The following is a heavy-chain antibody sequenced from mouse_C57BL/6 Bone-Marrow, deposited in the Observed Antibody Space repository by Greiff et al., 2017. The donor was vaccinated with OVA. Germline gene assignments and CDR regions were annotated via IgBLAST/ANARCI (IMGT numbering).Heavy chain of an antibody. D-gene: IGHD2-4*01. Sequence: QVQLQQPGAELVKPGASVKLSCKVSGYTFTDHTIHWMKQRPEQGLEWIGYIYPRDGSTKYNEKFKGKATLTADKSSSTAYMQLNSLTSEDSAVYFCAREGLRPGFDYWGQGTTLTVSS. CDR3: AREGLRPGFDY. J-gene: IGHJ2*01. CDR2: IYPRDGST. CDR1: GYTFTDHT. V-gene: IGHV1-78*01.